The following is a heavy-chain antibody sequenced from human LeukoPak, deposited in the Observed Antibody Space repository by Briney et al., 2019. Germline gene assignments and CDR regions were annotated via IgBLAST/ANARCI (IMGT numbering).Heavy chain of an antibody. Sequence: GGSLRLSCAASGFTFSGYSMNWVRQAPGKGLEWVSSITSDSSYIYYADSVRGRFTISRDNAKNSLYLHLNSLRAEDTAVYYCAGDEVGAKVFDYWGQGTLVTVSS. CDR1: GFTFSGYS. D-gene: IGHD1-26*01. CDR3: AGDEVGAKVFDY. J-gene: IGHJ4*02. V-gene: IGHV3-21*01. CDR2: ITSDSSYI.